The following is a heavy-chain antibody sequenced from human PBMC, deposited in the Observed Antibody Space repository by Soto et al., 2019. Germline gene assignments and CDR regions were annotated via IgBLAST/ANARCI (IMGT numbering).Heavy chain of an antibody. V-gene: IGHV4-34*01. CDR2: INHSGTT. Sequence: SETLSLTCAVSGGSFSNYYWTWIRQSPGKGLEWLGEINHSGTTNYNPSLQSRITMSVDTSKNQFSLSLASLTAADTAVYYCARGSRPRTPVVNQKEAFFSYWGQGTLVTVSS. J-gene: IGHJ4*02. D-gene: IGHD3-3*02. CDR1: GGSFSNYY. CDR3: ARGSRPRTPVVNQKEAFFSY.